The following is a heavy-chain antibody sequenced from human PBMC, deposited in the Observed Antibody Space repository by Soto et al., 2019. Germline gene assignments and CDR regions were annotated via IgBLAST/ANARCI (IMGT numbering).Heavy chain of an antibody. CDR1: GLTFSSYD. CDR3: ARALYRSGGSCYSFDY. CDR2: IGTAGDT. V-gene: IGHV3-13*01. Sequence: PWGSLRLSSAASGLTFSSYDMHLVRQATGKGLEWVSAIGTAGDTYYPGSVKGRFTISRENAKNSLYLQMNSLRAEDTAVYYCARALYRSGGSCYSFDYWGQGTLVTVSS. D-gene: IGHD2-15*01. J-gene: IGHJ4*02.